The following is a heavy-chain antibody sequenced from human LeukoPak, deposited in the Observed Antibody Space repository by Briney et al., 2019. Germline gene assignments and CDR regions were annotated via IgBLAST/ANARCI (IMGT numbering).Heavy chain of an antibody. V-gene: IGHV1-8*01. CDR2: MNPNSRNT. J-gene: IGHJ6*04. CDR3: ARAGYCSSTSCYTFDV. D-gene: IGHD2-2*02. CDR1: GYTFTSYD. Sequence: ASVKVSCKASGYTFTSYDTNWVRQATGQGLEWMGWMNPNSRNTGYAQKFQGRVAMTRNTSISTAYMELSSLRSEDTAVYYCARAGYCSSTSCYTFDVWGEGTTVTVSS.